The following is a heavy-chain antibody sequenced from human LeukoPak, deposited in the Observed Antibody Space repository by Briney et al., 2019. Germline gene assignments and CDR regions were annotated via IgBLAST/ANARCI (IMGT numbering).Heavy chain of an antibody. CDR1: GFTFSTSW. CDR2: ISSDGHVE. V-gene: IGHV3-74*01. J-gene: IGHJ4*02. Sequence: GGSLRLSCAASGFTFSTSWMHWVRHAPGKGLVWVSHISSDGHVETYVDSVRGRFTMSRDNAKNFLFLQMNGLRAEDTAVYYCARDTFNGPFVISLDYWGQGALVSVCS. CDR3: ARDTFNGPFVISLDY. D-gene: IGHD2/OR15-2a*01.